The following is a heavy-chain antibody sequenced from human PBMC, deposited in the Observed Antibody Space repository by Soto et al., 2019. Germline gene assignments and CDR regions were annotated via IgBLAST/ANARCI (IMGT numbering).Heavy chain of an antibody. CDR2: INIDGSST. Sequence: EVQLVESGGGLVQPGGSLRLSCAASGFTFSSYWMHLVRQAPGEGLVWVLRINIDGSSTSYADSVKGRFTISRDNAKNTLYLQINSLRAEDTAIYYCARFRVPIWGQWTMVTVST. J-gene: IGHJ3*02. V-gene: IGHV3-74*01. CDR3: ARFRVPI. D-gene: IGHD3-3*01. CDR1: GFTFSSYW.